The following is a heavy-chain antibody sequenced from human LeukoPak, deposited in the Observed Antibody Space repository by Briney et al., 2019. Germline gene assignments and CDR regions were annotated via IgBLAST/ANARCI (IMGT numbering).Heavy chain of an antibody. J-gene: IGHJ4*02. D-gene: IGHD6-19*01. CDR3: ARDTSSGWPYYFDY. CDR2: ISAYNGNT. Sequence: GASVKVSCKASGYTYTSYGISWVRQAPGQGLEWMGWISAYNGNTNYAQKLQGRVTMTTDTSTSTAYMELRSLRSDDTAVYYCARDTSSGWPYYFDYWGQGTLVTVSS. CDR1: GYTYTSYG. V-gene: IGHV1-18*01.